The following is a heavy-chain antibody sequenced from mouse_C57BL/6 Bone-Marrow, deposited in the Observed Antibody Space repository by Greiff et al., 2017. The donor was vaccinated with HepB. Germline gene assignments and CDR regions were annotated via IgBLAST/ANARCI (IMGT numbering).Heavy chain of an antibody. CDR2: IDPANGNT. D-gene: IGHD2-4*01. CDR3: ARGIDDYDWDWYFDV. V-gene: IGHV14-3*01. CDR1: GFNIKNTY. J-gene: IGHJ1*03. Sequence: VHVKQSVAELVRPGASVKLSCTASGFNIKNTYMHWVKQRPEQGLEWIGRIDPANGNTKYAPKFQGKATITADTSSNTAYLQLSSLTSEDTAIYYCARGIDDYDWDWYFDVWGTGTTVTVSS.